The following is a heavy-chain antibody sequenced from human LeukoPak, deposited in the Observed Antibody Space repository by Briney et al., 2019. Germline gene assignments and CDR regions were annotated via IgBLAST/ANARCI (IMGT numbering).Heavy chain of an antibody. D-gene: IGHD3-16*02. V-gene: IGHV4-61*02. CDR2: IYTSGST. Sequence: SETLSLTCVVSGDSISSGRYYWSWIRQPAGKGLEWIGRIYTSGSTNYNPSLKSRVTISVDTSKNQFSLKLSSVTAADTAVYYCARGRLDDYVWGSYRYTRWFDPWGQGTLVTVSS. CDR3: ARGRLDDYVWGSYRYTRWFDP. CDR1: GDSISSGRYY. J-gene: IGHJ5*02.